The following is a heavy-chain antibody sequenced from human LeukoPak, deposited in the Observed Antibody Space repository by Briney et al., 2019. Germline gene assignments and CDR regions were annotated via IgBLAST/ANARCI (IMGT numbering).Heavy chain of an antibody. Sequence: RPSETLSLTCTVSGVSISSSNYYWGWIRQPPGKGLEWIANIHYSGSTYYNPSLKSRITMSIDTSKNQFSLKLSSVTAADTAVYYCARGVADSTVCDYWGQGTLVTVSS. CDR1: GVSISSSNYY. CDR2: IHYSGST. J-gene: IGHJ4*02. D-gene: IGHD2-21*01. CDR3: ARGVADSTVCDY. V-gene: IGHV4-39*01.